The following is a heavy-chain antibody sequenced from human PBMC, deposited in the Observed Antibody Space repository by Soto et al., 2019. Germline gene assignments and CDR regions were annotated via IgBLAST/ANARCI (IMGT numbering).Heavy chain of an antibody. CDR1: GFTFSSYS. J-gene: IGHJ6*02. V-gene: IGHV3-48*02. Sequence: VGSLIISCAASGFTFSSYSMNWVRQAPGKGLEWVSYISSSSSTIYYADSVKGRFTISRDNAKKSLYLQMNSLRDEDTAVYYCARDRRDCYPVDYYYGMDVWGQGTRVTVSS. CDR3: ARDRRDCYPVDYYYGMDV. D-gene: IGHD2-21*01. CDR2: ISSSSSTI.